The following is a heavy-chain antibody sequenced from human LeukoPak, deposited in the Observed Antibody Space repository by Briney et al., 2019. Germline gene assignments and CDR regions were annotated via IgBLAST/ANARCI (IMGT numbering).Heavy chain of an antibody. Sequence: ASVKVSCKASGYTFTSYYMHWVRQAPGQGLEWMGIINPSGGSTSYAQKFQGRVTMTRDTSTSTVYMELSSLRSEDTAVYYCASADIVVVPATPPSDYYYYYGMDVWGQGTTVTVSS. J-gene: IGHJ6*02. CDR2: INPSGGST. V-gene: IGHV1-46*01. D-gene: IGHD2-2*01. CDR1: GYTFTSYY. CDR3: ASADIVVVPATPPSDYYYYYGMDV.